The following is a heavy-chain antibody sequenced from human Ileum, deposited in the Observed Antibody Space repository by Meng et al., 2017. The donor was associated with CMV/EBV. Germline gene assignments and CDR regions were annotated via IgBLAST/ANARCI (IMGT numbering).Heavy chain of an antibody. Sequence: VPLVQSGGSVVKPGEYLRLSCEGSESSFSDYYMSWIRPAPGKGLEWLSFISSRGTDTEYADSVKGRFTISRDNGKKSLYLQMDRLGVDDTAVYYCMGYYGSGSPREWGQGNLVTVSS. V-gene: IGHV3-11*05. CDR3: MGYYGSGSPRE. D-gene: IGHD3-10*01. J-gene: IGHJ4*02. CDR2: ISSRGTDT. CDR1: ESSFSDYY.